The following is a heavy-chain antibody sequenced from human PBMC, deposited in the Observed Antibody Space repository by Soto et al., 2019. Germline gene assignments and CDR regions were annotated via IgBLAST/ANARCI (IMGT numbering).Heavy chain of an antibody. J-gene: IGHJ4*02. CDR2: IYYSGST. CDR1: GGSISSGGYY. Sequence: QVQLQESGPGLVKPSQTLSLTYTVSGGSISSGGYYWSWIRQHPGKGLEWIGYIYYSGSTYYNPSLKSRVTISVDTSKNQFSLKLSSVTAADTAVYYCARGPVVVAATFFDYWGQGTLVTVSS. V-gene: IGHV4-31*03. CDR3: ARGPVVVAATFFDY. D-gene: IGHD2-15*01.